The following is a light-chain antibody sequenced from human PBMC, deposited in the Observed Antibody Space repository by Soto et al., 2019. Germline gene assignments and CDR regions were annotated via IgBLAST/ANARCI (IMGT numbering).Light chain of an antibody. CDR3: SSFAGSSNVI. CDR1: SSDVGAYNY. CDR2: EVS. V-gene: IGLV2-8*01. Sequence: QSALTQPPSASGSPGQSVTFSCIGTSSDVGAYNYVSWYQQHPGKAPKLMIYEVSKRPSGVPDRFSGSKSANTASLTVSGLQAEDEADYYFSSFAGSSNVIFGGGTKLTVL. J-gene: IGLJ2*01.